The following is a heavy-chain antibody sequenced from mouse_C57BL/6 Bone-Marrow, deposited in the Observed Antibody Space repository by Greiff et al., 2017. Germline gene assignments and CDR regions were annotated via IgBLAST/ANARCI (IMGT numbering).Heavy chain of an antibody. CDR1: GYTFTSYW. CDR3: ARPHYYGNSLDY. D-gene: IGHD1-1*01. V-gene: IGHV1-64*01. CDR2: IHPNSGST. J-gene: IGHJ2*01. Sequence: QVQLQQSGAELVKPGASVKLSCKASGYTFTSYWMHWVKQRPGQGLEWIGMIHPNSGSTNYNEKFKSKATLTVDKSSSTAYMQLSSLTSEDSAVYYCARPHYYGNSLDYWGQGTTLTVSS.